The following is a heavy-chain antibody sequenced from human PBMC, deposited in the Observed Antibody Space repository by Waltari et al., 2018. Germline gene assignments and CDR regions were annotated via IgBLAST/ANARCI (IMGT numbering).Heavy chain of an antibody. CDR2: FYRSGIT. V-gene: IGHV4-38-2*02. Sequence: QVQLQESGPGLVKASETLSLTCTVSGYSITSWYHWGWIRQPPGKGLEWIGSFYRSGITYYNPSLKSRVTISVDTSKNQFSLKLSSVTAADTAVYYCARVDWLFDYWGQGILVTVSS. CDR1: GYSITSWYH. J-gene: IGHJ4*02. D-gene: IGHD3-9*01. CDR3: ARVDWLFDY.